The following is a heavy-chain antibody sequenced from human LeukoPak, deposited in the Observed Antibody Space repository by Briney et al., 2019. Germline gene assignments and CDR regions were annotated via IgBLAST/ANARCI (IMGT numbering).Heavy chain of an antibody. J-gene: IGHJ6*02. CDR2: MNPNSGNT. V-gene: IGHV1-8*01. Sequence: GASVKVSRKASGYTFTSYDINWVRQATGQGLEWMGWMNPNSGNTGYAQKFQGRVTMTRNTSISTAYMELSSLRSEDTAVYYCARGVPMTTVTTGGYYYYYGMDVWGQGTTVTVSS. D-gene: IGHD4-17*01. CDR1: GYTFTSYD. CDR3: ARGVPMTTVTTGGYYYYYGMDV.